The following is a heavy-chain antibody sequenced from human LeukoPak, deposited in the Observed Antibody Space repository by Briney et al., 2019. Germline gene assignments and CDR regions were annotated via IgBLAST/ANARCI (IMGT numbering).Heavy chain of an antibody. V-gene: IGHV1-69*04. J-gene: IGHJ4*02. Sequence: GASVKVSCKASGGTFSSYAISWVRQAPGQGLEWMGRIIPIFGIANYAQKFQGRVTITADKSTSTAYMELSSLRSEDTAVYYCARDDYGGNEGFDYWGQGTLVTVSS. CDR2: IIPIFGIA. CDR3: ARDDYGGNEGFDY. CDR1: GGTFSSYA. D-gene: IGHD4-23*01.